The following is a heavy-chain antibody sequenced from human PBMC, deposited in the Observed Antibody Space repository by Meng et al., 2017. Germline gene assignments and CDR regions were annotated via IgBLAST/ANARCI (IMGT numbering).Heavy chain of an antibody. J-gene: IGHJ4*02. CDR1: GYTVTSYG. Sequence: VQSVAEVKKPGASVTCSCKASGYTVTSYGISWVRQAPGQGLEWMGIINPSGGSTSYEQKFQGRVTMTRDTSTSTVYMELSSLRSEDTAVYYCARGYLPYDSSGYYFDYWGQETLVTVSS. V-gene: IGHV1-46*01. CDR3: ARGYLPYDSSGYYFDY. D-gene: IGHD3-22*01. CDR2: INPSGGST.